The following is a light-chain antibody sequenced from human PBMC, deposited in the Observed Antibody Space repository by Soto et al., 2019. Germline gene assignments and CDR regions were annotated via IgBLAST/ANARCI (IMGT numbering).Light chain of an antibody. CDR3: SSYAGGNNWV. CDR2: DVN. J-gene: IGLJ3*02. CDR1: SSDVGAHNY. V-gene: IGLV2-8*01. Sequence: QSVLTQPPSASGSPGQSLTISCTGTSSDVGAHNYVSWYQQNPGKAPKLMLYDVNKRPSGVPDRFSGSKSGNTASLTVSGLQAEDEADSYCSSYAGGNNWVFGGGTKVTVL.